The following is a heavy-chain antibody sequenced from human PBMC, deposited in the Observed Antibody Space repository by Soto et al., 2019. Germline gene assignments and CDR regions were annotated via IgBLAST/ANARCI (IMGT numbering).Heavy chain of an antibody. CDR1: GFTFSFYG. D-gene: IGHD6-19*01. CDR2: ISNDGRTK. CDR3: AKDRVRENKSGWTKAT. J-gene: IGHJ4*01. Sequence: LRLSFASSGFTFSFYGMHFFLQSPCKGLEWVAAISNDGRTKYYADSVKVRFTISRDNSKGTLDMQMNSLRVEDTAIYYCAKDRVRENKSGWTKATWGNGTLVT. V-gene: IGHV3-30*18.